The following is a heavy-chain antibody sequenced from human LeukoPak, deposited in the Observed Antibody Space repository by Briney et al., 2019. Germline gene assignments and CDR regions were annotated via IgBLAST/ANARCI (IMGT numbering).Heavy chain of an antibody. J-gene: IGHJ4*02. CDR2: ISYDGSNK. D-gene: IGHD1-26*01. CDR1: GFTFSSYA. Sequence: GGSLRLSCAASGFTFSSYAMHWVRQAPGKGLEWVAVISYDGSNKYYADSVKGRFTISRDNSKNTLYLQMNSLRDEDTAVYYCARDGIVGAHFDYWGQGTLVTVSS. V-gene: IGHV3-30-3*01. CDR3: ARDGIVGAHFDY.